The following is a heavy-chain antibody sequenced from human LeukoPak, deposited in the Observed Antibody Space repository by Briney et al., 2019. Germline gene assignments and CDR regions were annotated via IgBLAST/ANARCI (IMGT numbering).Heavy chain of an antibody. CDR3: ARGAS. CDR2: MKGDGSEK. CDR1: GFTFSTSW. J-gene: IGHJ4*02. Sequence: TGGSLRLSCAASGFTFSTSWMSWVRQAPGKGLEWVASMKGDGSEKYYVDSVKGRFTISRDNAKNSLFLQMNSLRGEDTAVYYCARGASWGQGTLVTVSS. V-gene: IGHV3-7*04.